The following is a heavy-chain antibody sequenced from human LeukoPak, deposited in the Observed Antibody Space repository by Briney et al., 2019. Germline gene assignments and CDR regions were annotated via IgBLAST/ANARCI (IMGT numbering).Heavy chain of an antibody. D-gene: IGHD5-18*01. V-gene: IGHV1-18*01. CDR1: GYTFTNYG. CDR2: ISGYSGNT. Sequence: ASVKVSCKASGYTFTNYGINWVRQAPGQGLEWMGWISGYSGNTNYAQRSQGRVTMTTDTSTSTAYMELRSLRSDDTAVYFCARDRGYSYGFPRYYYYMDVWGKGTTVTISS. J-gene: IGHJ6*03. CDR3: ARDRGYSYGFPRYYYYMDV.